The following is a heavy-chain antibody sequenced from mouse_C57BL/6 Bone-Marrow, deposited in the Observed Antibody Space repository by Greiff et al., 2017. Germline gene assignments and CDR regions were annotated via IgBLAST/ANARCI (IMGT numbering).Heavy chain of an antibody. D-gene: IGHD2-1*01. CDR2: INPSTGGT. Sequence: VQLKQSGPELVKPGASVKISCKASGYSFTGYYMNWVKQSPEKSLEWIGEINPSTGGTTYNQKFKAKATLTVDKSSSTAYMQLKSLTSEDSAVYYCARYGNWFAYWGQGTLVTVSA. V-gene: IGHV1-42*01. CDR3: ARYGNWFAY. CDR1: GYSFTGYY. J-gene: IGHJ3*01.